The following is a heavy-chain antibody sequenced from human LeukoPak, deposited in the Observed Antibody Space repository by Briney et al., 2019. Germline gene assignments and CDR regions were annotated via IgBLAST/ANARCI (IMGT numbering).Heavy chain of an antibody. Sequence: SETLSLTCTVSGGSINNYYWNWIRQPPAKGLGWIGYIYSSGSTNYNPSLESRVTISVDTSKNQFSLKLTSVTAADTAVYYCARSVPYGSSYFDYWGQGTLVTVSS. D-gene: IGHD6-6*01. V-gene: IGHV4-59*01. CDR3: ARSVPYGSSYFDY. CDR2: IYSSGST. J-gene: IGHJ4*02. CDR1: GGSINNYY.